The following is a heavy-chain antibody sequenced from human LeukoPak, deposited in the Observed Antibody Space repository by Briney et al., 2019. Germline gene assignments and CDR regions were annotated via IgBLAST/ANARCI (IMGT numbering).Heavy chain of an antibody. CDR2: ISSSGSTI. D-gene: IGHD3-22*01. Sequence: PGGSLRLSXAASGFTFSSYEMNWVRQAPGKGLEWVSYISSSGSTIYYADSVKGRFTISRDNAKNSLYLQMNSLRAEDTAVYYCASTTLDYYDSSGYYYFDYWGQGTLVTVSS. J-gene: IGHJ4*02. CDR1: GFTFSSYE. CDR3: ASTTLDYYDSSGYYYFDY. V-gene: IGHV3-48*03.